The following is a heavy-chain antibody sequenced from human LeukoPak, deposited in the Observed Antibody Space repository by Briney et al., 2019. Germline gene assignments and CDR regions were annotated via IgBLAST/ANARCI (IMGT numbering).Heavy chain of an antibody. CDR1: GFTFSSYS. Sequence: GGSLRLSCAASGFTFSSYSMNWVRQAPGKGLEWVSSISSSSSYIYYADSVKGRFTISRDNAKNSLYLQMNSLRAEDTAVYYCARDPVAFAYNWFDPWGQGTLVTVSS. CDR2: ISSSSSYI. CDR3: ARDPVAFAYNWFDP. D-gene: IGHD5-12*01. J-gene: IGHJ5*02. V-gene: IGHV3-21*01.